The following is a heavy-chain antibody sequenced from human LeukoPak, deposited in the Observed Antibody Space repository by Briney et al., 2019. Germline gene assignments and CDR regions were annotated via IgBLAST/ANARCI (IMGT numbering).Heavy chain of an antibody. Sequence: ASVKVSCKASGGTFSSYGISWVRQAPGQGLEWMGWISAYNGNTNYAQKLQGRVTMTTDTSTSTAYMELRSLRSDDTAVYYCARDYRGSLGPMVRGPHYYYYYMDVWGKGTTVTVSS. J-gene: IGHJ6*03. CDR1: GGTFSSYG. D-gene: IGHD3-10*01. CDR2: ISAYNGNT. CDR3: ARDYRGSLGPMVRGPHYYYYYMDV. V-gene: IGHV1-18*01.